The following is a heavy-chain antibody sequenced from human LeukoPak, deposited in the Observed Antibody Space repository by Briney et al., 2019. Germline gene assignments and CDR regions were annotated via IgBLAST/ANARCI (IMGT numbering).Heavy chain of an antibody. CDR3: ARDRCDSSGYHFSRFDY. CDR2: IIPTLGIA. V-gene: IGHV1-69*04. CDR1: GGTFSSYA. J-gene: IGHJ4*02. D-gene: IGHD3-22*01. Sequence: GASVKVSCKASGGTFSSYAISWVRQAPGQGLEWVGRIIPTLGIANYAQKFQGRVTIAADKSTSTADMELSSLRSEETGVYSCARDRCDSSGYHFSRFDYWGEGGLVTVS.